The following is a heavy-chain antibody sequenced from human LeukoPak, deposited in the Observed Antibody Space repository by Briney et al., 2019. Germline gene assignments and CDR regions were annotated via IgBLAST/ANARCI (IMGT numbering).Heavy chain of an antibody. CDR3: ARLFGCCSSTSCYTNYFDY. J-gene: IGHJ4*02. D-gene: IGHD2-2*02. CDR1: GFTFSGYS. V-gene: IGHV3-48*01. CDR2: ISSSSSTI. Sequence: PGGSLRLSCAASGFTFSGYSMNWVRQAPGKGLEWVSYISSSSSTIYYADSVKGRFTISRDNAKNSLYLQMNSLGAEDTAVYYCARLFGCCSSTSCYTNYFDYWGQGTLVTVSS.